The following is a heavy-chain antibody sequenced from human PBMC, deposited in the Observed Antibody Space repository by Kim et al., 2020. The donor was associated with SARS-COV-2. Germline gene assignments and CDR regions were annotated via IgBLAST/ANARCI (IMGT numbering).Heavy chain of an antibody. CDR1: GGSISSGGYY. J-gene: IGHJ4*02. CDR2: IYYSGST. CDR3: ARLRYGSGSYYIDY. Sequence: SETLSLTCTVSGGSISSGGYYWSWIRQHPGKGLEWIGYIYYSGSTYYNPSLKSRVTISVDTSKNQFSLKLSSVTTADTAVYYCARLRYGSGSYYIDYWGQGTLVTVSS. D-gene: IGHD3-10*01. V-gene: IGHV4-31*03.